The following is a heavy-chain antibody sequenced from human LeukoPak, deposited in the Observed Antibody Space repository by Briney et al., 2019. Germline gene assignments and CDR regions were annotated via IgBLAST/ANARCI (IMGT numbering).Heavy chain of an antibody. Sequence: SETLSLTCTVSGGSISSYYWSWIRQPPGRGLEWIGYIYYSGSTNYNPSLKSRVTISVDTSKNQFSLKLSSVTAADTAVYYCAREGGGYYMDVWGKGTTVTISS. CDR1: GGSISSYY. CDR2: IYYSGST. V-gene: IGHV4-59*01. D-gene: IGHD1-26*01. J-gene: IGHJ6*03. CDR3: AREGGGYYMDV.